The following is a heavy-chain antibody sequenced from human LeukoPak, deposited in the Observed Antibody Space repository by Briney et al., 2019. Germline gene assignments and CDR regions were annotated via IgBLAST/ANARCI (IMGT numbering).Heavy chain of an antibody. CDR3: AKGVNGRLLPSLDY. D-gene: IGHD1-26*01. Sequence: SETLSLTCAVYGGSFSGYYWSWIRQPPGKGLEWIGEINHSGSTNYNPSLKSRVTISVDTSKKQFSLKLSSVTAADTAVYYCAKGVNGRLLPSLDYWGQGTLVTVSS. CDR2: INHSGST. CDR1: GGSFSGYY. V-gene: IGHV4-34*01. J-gene: IGHJ4*02.